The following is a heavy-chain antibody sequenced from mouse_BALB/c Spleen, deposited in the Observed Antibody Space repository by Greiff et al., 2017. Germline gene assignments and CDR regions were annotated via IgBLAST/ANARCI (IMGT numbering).Heavy chain of an antibody. CDR1: GFTFSSFG. D-gene: IGHD2-5*01. J-gene: IGHJ4*01. V-gene: IGHV5-17*02. CDR3: ARRSKDYAMDY. CDR2: ISSGSSTI. Sequence: EVKLVESGGGLVQPGGSRKLSCAASGFTFSSFGMHWVRQAPEKGLEWVAYISSGSSTIYYADTMKGRFTISRDNPKNTLFLQMTSLRSEDTAMYYCARRSKDYAMDYWGQGTSVTISA.